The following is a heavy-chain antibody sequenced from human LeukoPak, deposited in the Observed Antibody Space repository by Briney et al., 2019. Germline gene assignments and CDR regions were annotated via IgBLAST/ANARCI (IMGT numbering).Heavy chain of an antibody. CDR1: GFSLATTGVG. Sequence: SGPTLVNPTHTLTLTCTFSGFSLATTGVGVGWIRQPPGKALEWLAVTYWNKDKSYSPSLKNRLTITKDTSKNQVVLIMTNMDPADTATYYCAHKGRGSGSYTMWGQGTLVTVTS. CDR2: TYWNKDK. J-gene: IGHJ4*02. V-gene: IGHV2-5*01. CDR3: AHKGRGSGSYTM. D-gene: IGHD3-10*01.